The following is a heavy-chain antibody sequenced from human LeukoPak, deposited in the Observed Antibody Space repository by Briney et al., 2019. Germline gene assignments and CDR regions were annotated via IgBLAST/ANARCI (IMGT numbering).Heavy chain of an antibody. Sequence: PGGSLRLSCAASGFIFSSYNVNWVRQAPGQGLEWVSYISTSSVIYYADSVKGRFTISRDDAKNSLYLQMNSLRDEDTAVYYCARVRGVHYDIDVWGQGTTVTVSS. CDR3: ARVRGVHYDIDV. V-gene: IGHV3-48*02. J-gene: IGHJ6*02. CDR2: ISTSSVI. D-gene: IGHD3-10*01. CDR1: GFIFSSYN.